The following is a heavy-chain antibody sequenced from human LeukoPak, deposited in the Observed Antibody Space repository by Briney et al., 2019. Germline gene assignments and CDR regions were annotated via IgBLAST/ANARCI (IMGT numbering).Heavy chain of an antibody. Sequence: GESLKISCKGSGYSFTSYWIGWVRQMPGKGLEWMGIIYPGDSDTRYSPSFQGQVTISADKSISTAYLQWSSLKASDTAMYYCARLMDVDTAMVTQPFDYWGQGTLVTVTS. D-gene: IGHD5-18*01. CDR3: ARLMDVDTAMVTQPFDY. CDR1: GYSFTSYW. V-gene: IGHV5-51*01. J-gene: IGHJ4*02. CDR2: IYPGDSDT.